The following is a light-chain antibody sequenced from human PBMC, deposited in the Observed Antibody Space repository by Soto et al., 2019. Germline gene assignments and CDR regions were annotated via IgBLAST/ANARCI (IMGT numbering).Light chain of an antibody. CDR2: EVS. CDR3: SSHTSSGTLV. Sequence: QSALTQPASVSASPGQSITISCTGTSSEIGGSKYVSWYQQYPGKAPTLMIYEVSNRPSGVSNRFSASKSDNTASLTISGLRAEDDADYYCSSHTSSGTLVFGGGTKRTVL. V-gene: IGLV2-14*01. J-gene: IGLJ3*02. CDR1: SSEIGGSKY.